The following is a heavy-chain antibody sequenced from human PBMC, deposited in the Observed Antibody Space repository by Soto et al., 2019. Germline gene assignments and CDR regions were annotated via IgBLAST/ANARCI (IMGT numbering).Heavy chain of an antibody. Sequence: QVRLEESGPGLVKPSETLSLICSVSGGSVNNANYFWNWIRHHPENGLEWIGYIYYSGSTRYNPSCKNRATLSIDTSKNQFSLRLNSVTVADTAVYFCARDADYGGSRGGMDVWGRGTTVTVSS. D-gene: IGHD4-17*01. J-gene: IGHJ6*02. V-gene: IGHV4-31*03. CDR1: GGSVNNANYF. CDR3: ARDADYGGSRGGMDV. CDR2: IYYSGST.